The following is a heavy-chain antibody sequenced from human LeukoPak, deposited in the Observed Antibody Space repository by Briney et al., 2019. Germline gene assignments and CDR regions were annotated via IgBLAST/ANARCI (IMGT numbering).Heavy chain of an antibody. CDR3: ARDGLAYCGGDCYSDCYFDY. Sequence: GGSLRLSCAASGFTFSSYAMSWVRQAPGKGLEWVSAISGSGGSTYYADSVKGRFTISRDNSKNTLYLQMNSLRAEDTAVYYCARDGLAYCGGDCYSDCYFDYWGQGTLVTVSS. V-gene: IGHV3-23*01. CDR1: GFTFSSYA. D-gene: IGHD2-21*02. J-gene: IGHJ4*02. CDR2: ISGSGGST.